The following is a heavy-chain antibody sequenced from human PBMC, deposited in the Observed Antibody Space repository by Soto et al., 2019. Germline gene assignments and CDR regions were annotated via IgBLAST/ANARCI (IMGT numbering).Heavy chain of an antibody. Sequence: QITLKESGPTLVTPTQTLTLTCTLSGFSITTSGVGVGWIRQPPGKALECLVFIYWDDDKRYSPSLRSRLTITKDASKNQVVLTLTNMDPVDTATYYCAHRRPYYGDWSNGYFAYWGQGILVTFS. V-gene: IGHV2-5*02. CDR2: IYWDDDK. CDR1: GFSITTSGVG. CDR3: AHRRPYYGDWSNGYFAY. D-gene: IGHD4-17*01. J-gene: IGHJ4*02.